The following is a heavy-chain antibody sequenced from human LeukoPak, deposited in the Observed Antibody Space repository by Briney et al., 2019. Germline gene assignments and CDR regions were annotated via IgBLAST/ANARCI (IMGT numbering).Heavy chain of an antibody. V-gene: IGHV4-59*01. CDR1: GGSINTYY. CDR2: AYYSGST. CDR3: ARQVGSSRIDY. D-gene: IGHD1-26*01. Sequence: SETLSLTCSVSGGSINTYYWNWIRQPPGKGLEWIGYAYYSGSTNYNPSLKSRVTISIDTSKNQFSLKLSSVTAADTAVYYCARQVGSSRIDYWGQGTLVTVSS. J-gene: IGHJ4*02.